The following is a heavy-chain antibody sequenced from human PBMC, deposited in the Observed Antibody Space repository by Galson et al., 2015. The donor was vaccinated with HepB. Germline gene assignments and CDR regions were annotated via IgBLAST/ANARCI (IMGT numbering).Heavy chain of an antibody. CDR1: GFSLSTSGVG. V-gene: IGHV2-5*02. CDR2: IYWDDDK. J-gene: IGHJ4*02. CDR3: AHSPPSPFYDFWSGYLSPYFDY. Sequence: PALVKPTQTLTLTCTFSGFSLSTSGVGVGWIRQPPGKALEWLALIYWDDDKRYSPSLKSRLSITKDTSKNQVVLTMTNIDPVDTATYYCAHSPPSPFYDFWSGYLSPYFDYWGQGTLVTVSS. D-gene: IGHD3-3*01.